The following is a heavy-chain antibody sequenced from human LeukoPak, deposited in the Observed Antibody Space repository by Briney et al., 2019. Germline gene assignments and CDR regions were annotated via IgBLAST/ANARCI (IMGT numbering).Heavy chain of an antibody. CDR2: ISAYNGNT. CDR3: ARDRRLIAVADNFDY. V-gene: IGHV1-18*01. Sequence: ASVKVSCKASGYTFTSYGISWVRQAPGQGLEWMGWISAYNGNTNYAQKLQGRATMTTDASTSTAYMELRSLRSDDTAVYYCARDRRLIAVADNFDYWGQGTLVTVSS. J-gene: IGHJ4*02. D-gene: IGHD6-19*01. CDR1: GYTFTSYG.